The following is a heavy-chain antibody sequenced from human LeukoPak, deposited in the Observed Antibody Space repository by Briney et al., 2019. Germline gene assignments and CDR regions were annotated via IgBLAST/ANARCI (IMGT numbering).Heavy chain of an antibody. D-gene: IGHD6-13*01. CDR3: ARFIAAPYYFDY. V-gene: IGHV3-21*01. CDR1: GFTFSSYS. Sequence: GGSLRLSCAASGFTFSSYSMNWVRQAPGKGLEWVSFISSSRSYIYYADSVKGRFTISRDNAKNSLYPQMNSLRAEDTAVYYCARFIAAPYYFDYWGRGTLVTVSS. J-gene: IGHJ4*02. CDR2: ISSSRSYI.